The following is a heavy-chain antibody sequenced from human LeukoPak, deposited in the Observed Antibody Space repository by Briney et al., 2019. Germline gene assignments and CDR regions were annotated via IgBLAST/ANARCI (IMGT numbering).Heavy chain of an antibody. CDR3: ARHSVAAAGLNWFDP. CDR2: IYTSGST. J-gene: IGHJ5*02. Sequence: SETLSLTCTVSGGSISSYYWSWIRQPAGKGLEWIGRIYTSGSTNYNPSLKSRVTMSVDTSKNQFSLKLSSVTAADTAVYYCARHSVAAAGLNWFDPWGQGTLVTVSS. D-gene: IGHD6-13*01. V-gene: IGHV4-4*07. CDR1: GGSISSYY.